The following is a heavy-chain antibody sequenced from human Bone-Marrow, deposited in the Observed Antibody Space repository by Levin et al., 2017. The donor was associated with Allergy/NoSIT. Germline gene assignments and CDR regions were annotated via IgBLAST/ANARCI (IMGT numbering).Heavy chain of an antibody. CDR3: VRLSTGDSKDY. D-gene: IGHD7-27*01. CDR1: GFTFSKYW. V-gene: IGHV3-74*01. CDR2: IDGDGATT. Sequence: GESLKISCAASGFTFSKYWMHWVRQAPGKGLVWVSRIDGDGATTAHADSMKGRFTISRDNAKNTLYLQMNSLRAEDTAVYYCVRLSTGDSKDYWGPGTLVTVSS. J-gene: IGHJ4*02.